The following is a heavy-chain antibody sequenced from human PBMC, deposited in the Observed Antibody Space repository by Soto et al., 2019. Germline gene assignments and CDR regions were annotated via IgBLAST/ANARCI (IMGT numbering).Heavy chain of an antibody. CDR2: IYYSGNT. CDR3: ARHGAVAVAEIEY. V-gene: IGHV4-39*01. CDR1: GGPVDSSSYY. Sequence: QLQLQESGPGLVKPSETLSLTCTVSGGPVDSSSYYWGWVRQPPGKGLEWIGSIYYSGNTYYNPSLKSRVTMSVDTSKNQFSLKLTTGPAADTAVYYCARHGAVAVAEIEYWGRGTLVTVSS. D-gene: IGHD6-19*01. J-gene: IGHJ4*02.